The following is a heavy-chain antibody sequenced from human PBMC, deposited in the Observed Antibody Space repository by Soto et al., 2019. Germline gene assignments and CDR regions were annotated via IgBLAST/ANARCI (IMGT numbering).Heavy chain of an antibody. D-gene: IGHD3-9*01. V-gene: IGHV1-8*01. CDR1: GYTFTSYD. Sequence: ASVKVSCKASGYTFTSYDINWVRQATGQGLEWMGWMNPNSGNTGYAQKFQGRVTMTRNTSISTAYMELSSLRSEDTAVYYCARGDILTGYTKYVYYYYYYMDVWGKGTTVTVSS. CDR3: ARGDILTGYTKYVYYYYYYMDV. J-gene: IGHJ6*03. CDR2: MNPNSGNT.